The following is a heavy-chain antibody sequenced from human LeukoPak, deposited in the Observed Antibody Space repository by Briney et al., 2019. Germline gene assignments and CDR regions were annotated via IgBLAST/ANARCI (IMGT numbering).Heavy chain of an antibody. Sequence: ASVKVSCKASGYTFTTYAMNWARQAPGQGLKWMGWINTNTGNPTYAQGFTGRFVFSLDTSVSTTFLQISSLKTEDTAVYYCARDTRGWDWGQGTLVTVSS. CDR1: GYTFTTYA. D-gene: IGHD1-26*01. CDR3: ARDTRGWD. CDR2: INTNTGNP. J-gene: IGHJ4*02. V-gene: IGHV7-4-1*02.